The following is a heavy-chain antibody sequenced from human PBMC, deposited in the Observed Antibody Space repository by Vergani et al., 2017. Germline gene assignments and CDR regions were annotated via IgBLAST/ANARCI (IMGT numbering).Heavy chain of an antibody. CDR1: GFTFSTYA. CDR3: ARDLRLLYNRFDP. CDR2: IYYDGSKK. D-gene: IGHD1-14*01. Sequence: QVQLVESGGGVVQPGRSLRLSCTSSGFTFSTYAMHWVRQAPGKGLEWVAIIYYDGSKKYYADSVKGRFTISRDNSRNTLDLQMNSLRDEDTGVYYCARDLRLLYNRFDPWGQGTLVTVSS. V-gene: IGHV3-33*01. J-gene: IGHJ5*02.